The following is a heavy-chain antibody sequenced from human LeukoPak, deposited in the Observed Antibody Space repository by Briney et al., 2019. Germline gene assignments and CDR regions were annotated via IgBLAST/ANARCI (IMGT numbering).Heavy chain of an antibody. CDR3: ARVLGDILTGFNAFDI. CDR2: INSDGSST. V-gene: IGHV3-74*01. Sequence: GGSLRLSCAASGFTFNVETMSWVRQAPGKGLVWVSRINSDGSSTSYADSVKGRFTISRDNAKNTLYLQMNSLRAEDTAVYYCARVLGDILTGFNAFDIWGQGTMVTVSS. CDR1: GFTFNVET. D-gene: IGHD3-9*01. J-gene: IGHJ3*02.